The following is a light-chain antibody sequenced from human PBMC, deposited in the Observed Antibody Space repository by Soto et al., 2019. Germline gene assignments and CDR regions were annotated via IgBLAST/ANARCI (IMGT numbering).Light chain of an antibody. J-gene: IGKJ1*01. CDR3: QHYNSYSEA. CDR1: QTISSS. CDR2: KAS. Sequence: DSQMTPSPSTPSGSVGDRVTITCPASQTISSSLDWYQQKAGKAPKLLIYKASTLKSGVPSRFRGSGSGTEFTLTISSLQPDDFATYYCQHYNSYSEAFGQGTKVDIK. V-gene: IGKV1-5*03.